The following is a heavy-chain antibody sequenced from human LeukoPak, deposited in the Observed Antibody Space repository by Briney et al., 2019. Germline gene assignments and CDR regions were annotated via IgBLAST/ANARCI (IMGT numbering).Heavy chain of an antibody. Sequence: PSETLSLTCTVSGGSISSYYWSWIRQPPGKGLEWIGYIYYSGSTNYNPSLKSRVTISVDTSKNQFSLKLSSVTAADTAVYYCARVVDHNAFDIWGQGTMVTVSS. CDR3: ARVVDHNAFDI. CDR2: IYYSGST. J-gene: IGHJ3*02. CDR1: GGSISSYY. V-gene: IGHV4-59*01.